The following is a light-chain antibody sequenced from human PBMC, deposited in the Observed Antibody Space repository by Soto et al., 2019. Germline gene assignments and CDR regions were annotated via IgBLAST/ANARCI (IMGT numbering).Light chain of an antibody. V-gene: IGKV1-39*01. CDR1: QTITNY. Sequence: DIQMTQSPSCLSASVGDRVTSTCRASQTITNYLNWYQQKPGKAPKLLIYAASTLLSGVPARFSGCVSGTDFTLIIDSLHPEDFATYYCQQSYISPWTFGQGTKVEIK. CDR3: QQSYISPWT. CDR2: AAS. J-gene: IGKJ1*01.